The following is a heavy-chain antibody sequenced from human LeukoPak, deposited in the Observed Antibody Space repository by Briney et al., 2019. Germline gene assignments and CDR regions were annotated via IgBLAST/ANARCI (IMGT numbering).Heavy chain of an antibody. CDR3: AKNTASQCDGPNRFDP. Sequence: GGSLRLSFAASGLTFSSYAMSWVRQAAGKGLEWVAAISGSGGRTYYADSVKGRFTISRDNSKSTLYLQMNSLRAEDTAVYYCAKNTASQCDGPNRFDPLGQGTLVTVSS. CDR1: GLTFSSYA. J-gene: IGHJ5*02. V-gene: IGHV3-23*01. CDR2: ISGSGGRT. D-gene: IGHD5-18*01.